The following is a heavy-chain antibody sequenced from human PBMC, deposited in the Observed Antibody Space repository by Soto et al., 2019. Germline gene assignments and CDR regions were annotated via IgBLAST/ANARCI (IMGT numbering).Heavy chain of an antibody. CDR2: ISGSGGST. V-gene: IGHV3-23*01. CDR1: GFTFSSYA. Sequence: PGGSLRLSCAASGFTFSSYAMSWVRQAPGKGLEWVSAISGSGGSTYYADSVKGRFTISRDNSKNTLYLQMNSLRAEDTAVYYCASVWQSFYSSSHDPFDYWGQGTLVTVSS. D-gene: IGHD6-6*01. J-gene: IGHJ4*02. CDR3: ASVWQSFYSSSHDPFDY.